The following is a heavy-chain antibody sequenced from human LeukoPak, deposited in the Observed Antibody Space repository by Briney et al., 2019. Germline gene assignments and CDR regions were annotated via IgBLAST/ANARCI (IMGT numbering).Heavy chain of an antibody. J-gene: IGHJ4*02. D-gene: IGHD4-17*01. CDR1: GGSFGGYY. V-gene: IGHV4-34*01. CDR2: INHSGST. CDR3: AREEYGVDRRPFDY. Sequence: SETLSLTCAVYGGSFGGYYWRWIRQPPGKGLEWIGEINHSGSTNYNPSLKSRVTISVDTSKNQFSLKLSSVTAADTAVYYCAREEYGVDRRPFDYWGQGTLVTVSS.